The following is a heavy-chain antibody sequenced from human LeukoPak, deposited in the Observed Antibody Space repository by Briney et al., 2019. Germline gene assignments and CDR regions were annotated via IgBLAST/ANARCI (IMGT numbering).Heavy chain of an antibody. Sequence: SETLSLTCTVSGGSIRNYHWSWIRQPAGKGLEWIGRIYTSGSTNYNPSLKSRVTMSVDTSKNQFSLKLSSVTAADTAVYYCARDYYDFWSGDIRGGWFDPWGQGTLVTVSS. CDR3: ARDYYDFWSGDIRGGWFDP. CDR1: GGSIRNYH. V-gene: IGHV4-4*07. CDR2: IYTSGST. J-gene: IGHJ5*02. D-gene: IGHD3-3*01.